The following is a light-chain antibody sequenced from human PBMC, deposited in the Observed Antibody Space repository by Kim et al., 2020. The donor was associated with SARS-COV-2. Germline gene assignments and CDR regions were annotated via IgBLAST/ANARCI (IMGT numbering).Light chain of an antibody. CDR1: QSVLYSSNNKNY. CDR3: QQYYSTPYT. Sequence: DIVMTQSPDSLAVSLGERATINCKSSQSVLYSSNNKNYLAWYQQKPGQPPKLLIYWASTRESGVPDRFSGSGSGTDFTLTISSLQAEDVAVNDCQQYYSTPYTFGQVTKLEIK. V-gene: IGKV4-1*01. J-gene: IGKJ2*01. CDR2: WAS.